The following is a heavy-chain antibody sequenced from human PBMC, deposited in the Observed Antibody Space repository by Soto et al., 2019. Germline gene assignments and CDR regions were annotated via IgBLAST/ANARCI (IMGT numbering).Heavy chain of an antibody. CDR2: VSYDGGTK. D-gene: IGHD5-18*01. J-gene: IGHJ4*02. CDR3: VKEFGVAGSSYESFFDY. V-gene: IGHV3-30*18. CDR1: GFTLSSHG. Sequence: QVQLVESGGGVVQPGGSLRLSCAASGFTLSSHGMQWVRQAPGKGLEWVAVVSYDGGTKYCADSVKGRFTISRDNSKNTLYLQMNSLRAEDTAVYYCVKEFGVAGSSYESFFDYWGQGTLVTVSS.